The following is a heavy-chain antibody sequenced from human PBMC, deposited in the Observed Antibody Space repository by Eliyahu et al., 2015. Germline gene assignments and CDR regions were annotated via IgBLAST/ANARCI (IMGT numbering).Heavy chain of an antibody. Sequence: QVQLQESGPGLVKPSETLSLTCXVXGXSISSYYXSWIRQPPGKGLEWIGYIYYSGSTNYNPSLKSRVTISVDTSKNQFSLKLSSVTAADTAVXYXARGLNFDWLFFGVNWFDPWGQGTLVTVSS. D-gene: IGHD3-9*01. CDR3: ARGLNFDWLFFGVNWFDP. V-gene: IGHV4-59*01. CDR1: GXSISSYY. J-gene: IGHJ5*02. CDR2: IYYSGST.